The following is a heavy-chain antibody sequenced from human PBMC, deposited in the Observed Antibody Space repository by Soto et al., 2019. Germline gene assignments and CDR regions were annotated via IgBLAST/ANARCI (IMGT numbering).Heavy chain of an antibody. CDR3: ARGVLH. V-gene: IGHV4-31*01. CDR1: GGSISSGGYY. J-gene: IGHJ4*01. CDR2: NSYSGST. Sequence: QVQLQESGPGLVQPSQTLSLTCTVSGGSISSGGYYWSWIRQHPGTGLEWIGHNSYSGSTYSNTSLKSQVTIPVDTSMNQFSLLVNSVTAAHMAVYYCARGVLHWGQGTLVTVSS.